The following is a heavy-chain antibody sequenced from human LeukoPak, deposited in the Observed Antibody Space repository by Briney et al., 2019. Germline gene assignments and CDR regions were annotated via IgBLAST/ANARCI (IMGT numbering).Heavy chain of an antibody. CDR1: GASLTSGAYH. CDR3: ATYYGGRGGSGY. CDR2: HNENN. Sequence: SETLSLTCTVSGASLTSGAYHWRWIRQSRGKGLEWIEHNENNKNKPCLNSGLSISVDSSKNQFSLRLTSVTAADTAIYFCATYYGGRGGSGYWGQGTLVTVSS. J-gene: IGHJ4*02. D-gene: IGHD2-21*01. V-gene: IGHV4-30-4*01.